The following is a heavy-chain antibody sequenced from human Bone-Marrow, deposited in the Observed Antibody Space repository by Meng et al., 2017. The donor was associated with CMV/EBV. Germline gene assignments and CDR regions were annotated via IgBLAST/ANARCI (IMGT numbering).Heavy chain of an antibody. V-gene: IGHV4-34*01. CDR3: ARGIKAWGTYNYYYGMDV. J-gene: IGHJ6*02. CDR1: GGSFNAYY. CDR2: INHSGST. Sequence: GSLRLSCTVYGGSFNAYYYNWFRQAPGKGLEWIGEINHSGSTNYNPSLKSRVTISADTSKNQFSLKLSSVTAADTAVYFCARGIKAWGTYNYYYGMDVWGQGTTVTVSS. D-gene: IGHD3-16*01.